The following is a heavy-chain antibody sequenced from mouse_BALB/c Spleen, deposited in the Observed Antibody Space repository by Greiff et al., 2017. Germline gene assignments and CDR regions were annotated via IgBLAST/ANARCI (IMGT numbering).Heavy chain of an antibody. CDR2: ISSGGSYT. CDR3: ARKAYGYDKYYFDY. CDR1: GFTFSSYG. J-gene: IGHJ2*01. Sequence: EVQGVESGGDLVKPGGSLKLSCAASGFTFSSYGMSWVRQTPDKRLEWVATISSGGSYTYYPDSVKGRFTISRDNAKNTLYLQMSSLKSEDTAMYYCARKAYGYDKYYFDYWGQGTTLTVSS. D-gene: IGHD2-2*01. V-gene: IGHV5-6*01.